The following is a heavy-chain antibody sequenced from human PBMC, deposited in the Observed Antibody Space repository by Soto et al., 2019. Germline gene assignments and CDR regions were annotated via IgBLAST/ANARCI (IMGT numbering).Heavy chain of an antibody. CDR2: ISKSGSII. J-gene: IGHJ5*02. CDR3: ARGLSPYSDYYDESTSETWFDP. V-gene: IGHV3-11*01. Sequence: GGLRLSCAASGFTFSDYYMSWLRQPPGKGLEWVSYISKSGSIIHFADSVKGRFAISRDNAKNTLYLQMSSLRAEDTALYYCARGLSPYSDYYDESTSETWFDPWGQGTLVTVSS. CDR1: GFTFSDYY. D-gene: IGHD3-16*01.